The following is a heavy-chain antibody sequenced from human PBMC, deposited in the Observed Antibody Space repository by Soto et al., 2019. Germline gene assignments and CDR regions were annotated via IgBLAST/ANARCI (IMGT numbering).Heavy chain of an antibody. V-gene: IGHV1-69*06. CDR3: ARNLGGGHVGVISYFYNGMDV. CDR1: GVTFSSYA. Sequence: QVQLVQSGDEVKKPGTSVNVSCKASGVTFSSYAISWVRQAPGQGLEWMGGIIPIFGTPHYAQNFQGRVTIIADKSKSTAYMELRSLRSEVTGVYYCARNLGGGHVGVISYFYNGMDVWGQGTTVTV. CDR2: IIPIFGTP. J-gene: IGHJ6*02. D-gene: IGHD3-16*01.